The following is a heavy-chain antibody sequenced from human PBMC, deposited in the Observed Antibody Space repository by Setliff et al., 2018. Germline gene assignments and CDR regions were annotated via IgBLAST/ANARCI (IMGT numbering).Heavy chain of an antibody. V-gene: IGHV4-4*07. D-gene: IGHD6-19*01. Sequence: SETLSLTCTVSGYSISSSYYWSWIRQPAGKGLEWIGRIYIGGSANYNPSLKSRVTMSIDTSKNQFSLKLNSVTAADMAVYYCAREQWLDPPGYYYMDVWAKGTTVTVSS. CDR3: AREQWLDPPGYYYMDV. CDR2: IYIGGSA. CDR1: GYSISSSYY. J-gene: IGHJ6*03.